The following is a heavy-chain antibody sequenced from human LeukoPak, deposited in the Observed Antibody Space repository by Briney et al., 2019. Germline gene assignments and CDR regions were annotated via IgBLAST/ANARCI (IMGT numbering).Heavy chain of an antibody. J-gene: IGHJ4*02. CDR1: GFSLSTSAVG. CDR3: ARYYDILTGYHN. Sequence: SGPTLVNPTQTLTLTCTFSGFSLSTSAVGVGWIRQPPGKALEWLALIYWDDDKRYSPSLKNRLTITKDTSKNQVVLTMTNMDPVDTATYYCARYYDILTGYHNWGQGTLVTVSS. V-gene: IGHV2-5*02. CDR2: IYWDDDK. D-gene: IGHD3-9*01.